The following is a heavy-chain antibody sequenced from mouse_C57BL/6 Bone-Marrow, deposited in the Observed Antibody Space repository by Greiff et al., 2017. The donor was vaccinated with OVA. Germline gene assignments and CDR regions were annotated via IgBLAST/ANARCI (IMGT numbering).Heavy chain of an antibody. D-gene: IGHD3-2*02. J-gene: IGHJ3*01. Sequence: QVQLQQPGAELVKPGASVKLSCKASGYTFTSYWMHWVKQRPGRGLECIGRIDPNSGGTKYNEKFKSKATLTVDKPSSTAYMQLSSLTSEDSAVYYCAKAQAAAWFAYWGQGTLVTVSA. CDR3: AKAQAAAWFAY. V-gene: IGHV1-72*01. CDR1: GYTFTSYW. CDR2: IDPNSGGT.